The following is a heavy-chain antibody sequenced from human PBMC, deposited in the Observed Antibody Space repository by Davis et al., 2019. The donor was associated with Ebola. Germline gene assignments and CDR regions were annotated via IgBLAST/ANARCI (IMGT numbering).Heavy chain of an antibody. CDR1: GFTFSSYG. Sequence: GESLKISCSASGFTFSSYGMHWVRQAPGKGLEWVAVIWYDGSNKYYADSVKGRFTISRDNSKNTLYLQMNSLRAEDTAVYYCAKDDYGDYAYYYYGMDVWGQGTTVTVSS. V-gene: IGHV3-30*02. CDR2: IWYDGSNK. J-gene: IGHJ6*02. CDR3: AKDDYGDYAYYYYGMDV. D-gene: IGHD4-17*01.